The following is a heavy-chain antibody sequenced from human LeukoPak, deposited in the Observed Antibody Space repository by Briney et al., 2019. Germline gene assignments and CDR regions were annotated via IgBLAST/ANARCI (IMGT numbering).Heavy chain of an antibody. CDR1: GFTFSSFD. V-gene: IGHV3-21*01. D-gene: IGHD5-12*01. J-gene: IGHJ4*02. CDR2: ISGSSSYT. Sequence: GGSLRLSCAASGFTFSSFDMNWVRQAPGKGLEWVSSISGSSSYTFYADSVRGRFTTSRDNAKNSLYLQMNSLRAEDTAVYYCARGTTGGYSPSHWGQGTLVTVSS. CDR3: ARGTTGGYSPSH.